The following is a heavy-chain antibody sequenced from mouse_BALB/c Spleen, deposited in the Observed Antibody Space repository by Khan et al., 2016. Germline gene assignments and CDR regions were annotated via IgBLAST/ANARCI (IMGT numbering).Heavy chain of an antibody. Sequence: QIQLVQSGPGLKKPGETVKISCKASGYTFTSYGMNWVKQAPGKGLEWMGWINTYTGKTTYGDDFKGRVAFSLETSASTAYLQLSNLNNEDTAAYVCARRDKYVDWAYYFDYWRQGTTLTVSS. V-gene: IGHV9-3-1*01. J-gene: IGHJ2*01. CDR1: GYTFTSYG. CDR3: ARRDKYVDWAYYFDY. CDR2: INTYTGKT. D-gene: IGHD2-13*01.